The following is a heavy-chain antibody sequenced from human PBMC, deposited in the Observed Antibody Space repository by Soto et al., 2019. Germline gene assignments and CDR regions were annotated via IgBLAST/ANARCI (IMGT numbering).Heavy chain of an antibody. J-gene: IGHJ4*02. V-gene: IGHV3-33*01. CDR3: ARDLSQYSSGWYYFDY. D-gene: IGHD6-19*01. Sequence: GGSLRLSCAASGFTFSSYGMHWVRQAPGKGLEWVAVIWYDGSNKYYADSVKGRFTISRDNSKNTLYLQMNSLRAEDTAVYYCARDLSQYSSGWYYFDYWGQGTLVTVSS. CDR2: IWYDGSNK. CDR1: GFTFSSYG.